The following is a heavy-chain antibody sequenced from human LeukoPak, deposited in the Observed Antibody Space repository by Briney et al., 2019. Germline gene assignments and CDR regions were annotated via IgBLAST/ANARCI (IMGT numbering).Heavy chain of an antibody. Sequence: GGSLRLSCAASGFTFSSYWMSWVRQAPGKGREWMANIKQDGSEKYYVDSVKGRFTISRDNAKNSLYLQMNSLRAEDTAVYYCARGHYDILTGYLHGPDYWGQGTLVTVSS. V-gene: IGHV3-7*04. D-gene: IGHD3-9*01. CDR2: IKQDGSEK. J-gene: IGHJ4*02. CDR1: GFTFSSYW. CDR3: ARGHYDILTGYLHGPDY.